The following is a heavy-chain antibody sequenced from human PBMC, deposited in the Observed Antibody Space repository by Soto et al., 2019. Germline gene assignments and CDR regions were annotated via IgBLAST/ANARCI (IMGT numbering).Heavy chain of an antibody. CDR3: ATTYYMNAFDI. CDR2: FDPEDGKT. Sequence: SSVKVSCKVSGYTRTELSMHCVRQGPGKGLEWMGGFDPEDGKTIYAQKFQGRVTMTEDTSTDTAYMELSSLRSEDTAVYYCATTYYMNAFDIWGQGTMVTVSS. V-gene: IGHV1-24*01. J-gene: IGHJ3*02. D-gene: IGHD3-10*01. CDR1: GYTRTELS.